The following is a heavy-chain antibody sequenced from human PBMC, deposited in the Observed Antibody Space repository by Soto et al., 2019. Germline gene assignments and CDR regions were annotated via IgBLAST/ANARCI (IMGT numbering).Heavy chain of an antibody. Sequence: QVQLVQSGAEVKKPGASVKFSCKASGYTFTNYGISWVRQAPGQGLEWLGWISAINGNTKYAQKLQGRVTMTTATCTGTAYTALRRLRSDDTAVYYCAGDRRDQLILNSWFDPWGQGTLVTASS. D-gene: IGHD2-2*01. CDR3: AGDRRDQLILNSWFDP. CDR2: ISAINGNT. J-gene: IGHJ5*02. CDR1: GYTFTNYG. V-gene: IGHV1-18*01.